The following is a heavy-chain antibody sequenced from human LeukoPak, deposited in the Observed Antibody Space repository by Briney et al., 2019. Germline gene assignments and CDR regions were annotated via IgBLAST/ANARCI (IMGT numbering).Heavy chain of an antibody. CDR2: IYYSGST. CDR3: ARQTVAGLLATFDY. Sequence: SETLSLTCTVSGGSISSSSYYWGWIRQPPGKGLEWIGSIYYSGSTYYNPSLKSRVTISVDTSKNQFSLKLSSVTAPDTAVYYCARQTVAGLLATFDYWGQGTLVTVSS. CDR1: GGSISSSSYY. D-gene: IGHD6-19*01. V-gene: IGHV4-39*01. J-gene: IGHJ4*02.